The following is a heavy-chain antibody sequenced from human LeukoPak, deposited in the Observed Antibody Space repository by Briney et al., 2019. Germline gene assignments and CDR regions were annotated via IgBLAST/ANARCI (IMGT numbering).Heavy chain of an antibody. CDR2: IYSGGST. Sequence: GGSLRLSCAASGFTVSSNHMSWVRQAPGKGLEWVSVIYSGGSTYYADSVKGRLTISRDNAKNTVYLEVNSLRAEDTALYYCAKDPGGAEGEYSYGPLDYWGQGTLVTVSS. V-gene: IGHV3-66*02. CDR3: AKDPGGAEGEYSYGPLDY. CDR1: GFTVSSNH. D-gene: IGHD5-18*01. J-gene: IGHJ4*02.